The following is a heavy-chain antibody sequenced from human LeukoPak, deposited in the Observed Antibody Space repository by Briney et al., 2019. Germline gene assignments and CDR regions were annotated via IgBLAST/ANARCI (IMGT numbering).Heavy chain of an antibody. CDR3: ARNFDMKGFDP. CDR2: INSDSGFT. Sequence: GASVKVSCKASGYTFTGYYMNWVRQAPGQGLEWMGWINSDSGFTKYAQKFQGRVTMTRDTSITTVYMELTRLTSDDTAVYYRARNFDMKGFDPWGQGTLVTVSS. V-gene: IGHV1-2*02. J-gene: IGHJ5*02. CDR1: GYTFTGYY. D-gene: IGHD3-9*01.